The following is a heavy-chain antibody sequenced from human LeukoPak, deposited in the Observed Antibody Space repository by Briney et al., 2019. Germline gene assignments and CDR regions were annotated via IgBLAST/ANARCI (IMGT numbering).Heavy chain of an antibody. Sequence: PGGSLRLSCAASGFTFDDYTMHWVRQAPGKGLEWVSGISWNSGSIGYADSVKGRFTISRDNAKNSLYLQMNSLRAEDMALYYCAKGVSAAIDDAFDIWGQGTMVTVSS. V-gene: IGHV3-9*03. J-gene: IGHJ3*02. CDR1: GFTFDDYT. CDR2: ISWNSGSI. CDR3: AKGVSAAIDDAFDI. D-gene: IGHD2-2*01.